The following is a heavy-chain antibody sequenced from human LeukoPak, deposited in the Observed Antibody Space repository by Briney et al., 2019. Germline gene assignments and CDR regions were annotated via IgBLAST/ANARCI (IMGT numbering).Heavy chain of an antibody. D-gene: IGHD5-18*01. CDR1: GGSISSRSYS. CDR3: ARLDSYGPGDY. V-gene: IGHV4-39*01. CDR2: IYYSGTT. J-gene: IGHJ4*02. Sequence: PSETLSLTCTVSGGSISSRSYSWGWIRQPPGKGLEWIGNIYYSGTTYYNPSLKSRVTISVDTSKNQFSLKLGSVTAADTSVYYCARLDSYGPGDYWGQGTLVTVSS.